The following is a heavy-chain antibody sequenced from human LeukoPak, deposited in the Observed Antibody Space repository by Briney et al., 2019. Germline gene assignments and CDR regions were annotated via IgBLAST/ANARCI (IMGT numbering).Heavy chain of an antibody. V-gene: IGHV1-18*04. Sequence: ASVKVSCKASGYIFTGYYIHWVRQAPGQGLEWMGWISAYNGNTNYAQKLQGRVTMTTDTSTSTAYMELRSLRSDDTAVYYCARGRVAAAAPGYAFDIWGQGTMVTVSS. CDR2: ISAYNGNT. CDR3: ARGRVAAAAPGYAFDI. D-gene: IGHD6-13*01. CDR1: GYIFTGYY. J-gene: IGHJ3*02.